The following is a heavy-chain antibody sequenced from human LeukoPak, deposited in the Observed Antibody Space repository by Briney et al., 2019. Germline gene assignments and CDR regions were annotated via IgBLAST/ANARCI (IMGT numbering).Heavy chain of an antibody. V-gene: IGHV3-33*01. Sequence: PGGSLRLSCAASGFTFSSYGMHWVRQAPGKGLEWVAVIWYDGSNKYYADSVKGRFTISRDNSKNTLYLQMNSLRAEDTAVYYCARDRETAMVTYYFDCWGQGTLVTVSS. CDR2: IWYDGSNK. D-gene: IGHD5-18*01. J-gene: IGHJ4*02. CDR3: ARDRETAMVTYYFDC. CDR1: GFTFSSYG.